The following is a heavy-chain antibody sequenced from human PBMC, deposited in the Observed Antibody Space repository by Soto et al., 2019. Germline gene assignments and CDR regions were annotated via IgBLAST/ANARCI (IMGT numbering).Heavy chain of an antibody. CDR3: VRDSGAKLSSS. J-gene: IGHJ4*02. D-gene: IGHD6-13*01. Sequence: SVKVSCKASGGTFSSYRINWVRQAPGQGLEWMGGIVPIYRTADYAQKFQGRVTITADESARTSYMELRSLKSQDTAVYYCVRDSGAKLSSSWGQGTLVTSPQ. CDR1: GGTFSSYR. CDR2: IVPIYRTA. V-gene: IGHV1-69*13.